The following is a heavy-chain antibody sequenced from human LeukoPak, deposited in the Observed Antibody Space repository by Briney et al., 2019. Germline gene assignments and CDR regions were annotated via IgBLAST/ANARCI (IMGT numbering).Heavy chain of an antibody. CDR2: IIPIFGTA. J-gene: IGHJ1*01. V-gene: IGHV1-69*05. CDR3: ARVACSGGSCYFESFQH. Sequence: SVKVSCKASGGTFSSYAISWLRQAPGQGLEWMGGIIPIFGTANYAQKFQGRVTITTDESTSTAYMELSSLRSEDTAVYYCARVACSGGSCYFESFQHWGQGTLVTVSS. D-gene: IGHD2-15*01. CDR1: GGTFSSYA.